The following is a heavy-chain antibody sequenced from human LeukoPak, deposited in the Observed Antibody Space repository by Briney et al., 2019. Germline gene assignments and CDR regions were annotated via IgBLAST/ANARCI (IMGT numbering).Heavy chain of an antibody. J-gene: IGHJ3*02. D-gene: IGHD1-26*01. Sequence: PSETLSLTCTVSGGSISSYYWSWIRQPPGKGLEWIGYIYYSGSTNYNPSLKSRVTISVDTSKNQFSLKLSSVTAADTAVYYCARSYYGGTEAFDIWGQGTMVTVSS. CDR1: GGSISSYY. V-gene: IGHV4-59*01. CDR3: ARSYYGGTEAFDI. CDR2: IYYSGST.